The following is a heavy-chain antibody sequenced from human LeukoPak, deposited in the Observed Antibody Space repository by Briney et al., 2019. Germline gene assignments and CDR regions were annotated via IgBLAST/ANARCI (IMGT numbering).Heavy chain of an antibody. V-gene: IGHV4-4*07. J-gene: IGHJ6*02. Sequence: SETLSLTCTVSGGSISSYYWSWIRQPAGKGLEWIGRIYTSGSTNYNPSLKSRVTMSADTSKNQFSLKLSSVTAADTAVYYCARDGQQLGNYYYYGMDVWGQGTTVTVSS. CDR3: ARDGQQLGNYYYYGMDV. CDR1: GGSISSYY. D-gene: IGHD6-13*01. CDR2: IYTSGST.